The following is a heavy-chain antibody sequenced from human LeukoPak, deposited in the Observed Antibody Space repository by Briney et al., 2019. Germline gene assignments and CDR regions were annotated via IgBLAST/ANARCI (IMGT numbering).Heavy chain of an antibody. CDR3: ARPRYCSSTSCSNNWFDP. V-gene: IGHV4-34*01. Sequence: SETLSLTCAVYGGSFSGYYWSWIRQPPGKGLEWIGEINHSGSTNYNPSLKSRVTISVDTSKNQFSLKLSSVTAADTAVYYCARPRYCSSTSCSNNWFDPWGQGTLVTVSS. CDR1: GGSFSGYY. CDR2: INHSGST. J-gene: IGHJ5*02. D-gene: IGHD2-2*01.